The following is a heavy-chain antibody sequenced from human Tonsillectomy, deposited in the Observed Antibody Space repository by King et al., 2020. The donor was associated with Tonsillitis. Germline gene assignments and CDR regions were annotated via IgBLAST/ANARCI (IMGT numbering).Heavy chain of an antibody. D-gene: IGHD2-2*01. CDR3: ARGKGYCSSTSCLGRYFDL. V-gene: IGHV4-31*03. Sequence: VQLQESGPGLVKPSQTLSLTCTVSGGSISSGGYYWNWIRQHPGKGLEWIVNIYYSGGTYYNPSLKSRVTLSVVASENQFSLNLTSVTAADTAVYYCARGKGYCSSTSCLGRYFDLWGRGTLVTVSS. CDR1: GGSISSGGYY. CDR2: IYYSGGT. J-gene: IGHJ2*01.